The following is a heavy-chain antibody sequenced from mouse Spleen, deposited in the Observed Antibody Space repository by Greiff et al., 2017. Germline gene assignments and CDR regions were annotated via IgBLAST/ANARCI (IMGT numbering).Heavy chain of an antibody. CDR1: GFTFSSYA. Sequence: EVKVEESGGGLVKLGGSLKLSCAASGFTFSSYAMSWVRQTPEKRLEWVATISSGGGNTYYPDSVKGRFTISRDNAKNTLYLQMSSLKSEDTAMYYCARHYYFDYWGQGTTLTVSS. CDR3: ARHYYFDY. V-gene: IGHV5-9*04. CDR2: ISSGGGNT. J-gene: IGHJ2*01.